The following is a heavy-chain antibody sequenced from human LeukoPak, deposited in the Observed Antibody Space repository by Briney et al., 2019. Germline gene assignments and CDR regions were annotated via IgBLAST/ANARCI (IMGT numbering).Heavy chain of an antibody. CDR3: ARDGYGSGPDMDY. J-gene: IGHJ4*02. Sequence: PGGSLRLSCAASRFTFSNCWMHWVRQAPGKGLVWVSRINSDGSSTTYADSVKGRFTISRDNAKNTLYLQMNSLRAEDTAVYYCARDGYGSGPDMDYWGQGTQVTDCS. CDR2: INSDGSST. CDR1: RFTFSNCW. D-gene: IGHD3-10*01. V-gene: IGHV3-74*01.